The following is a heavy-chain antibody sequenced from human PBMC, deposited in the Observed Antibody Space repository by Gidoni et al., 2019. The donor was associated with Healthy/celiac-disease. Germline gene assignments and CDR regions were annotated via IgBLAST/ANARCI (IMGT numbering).Heavy chain of an antibody. CDR2: IIPIFGTA. D-gene: IGHD3-3*01. CDR3: AAGIRSGDY. V-gene: IGHV1-69*01. CDR1: GGTFSSYA. J-gene: IGHJ4*02. Sequence: QVQLVQSGAEVKKPGSSVQVSCKASGGTFSSYAISWVRQGPGQGLEWMGGIIPIFGTANYAQKFQGRVTSTADESTSTAYMEMSSLRAEETAVYDWAAGIRSGDYWGQGTLVTVSS.